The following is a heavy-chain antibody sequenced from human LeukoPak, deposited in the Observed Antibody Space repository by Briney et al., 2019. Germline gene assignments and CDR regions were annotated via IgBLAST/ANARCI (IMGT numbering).Heavy chain of an antibody. V-gene: IGHV1-18*01. J-gene: IGHJ3*02. D-gene: IGHD3-9*01. Sequence: ASVKVSCKASGYTFTSYGISRVRQAPGQGLEWMGWISAYNGNTNYAQKLQGRVTMTTDTSTSTAYMELRSLRSDDTAVYYCARDRAHYDILTGYSNDAFDIWGQGTMVTVSS. CDR3: ARDRAHYDILTGYSNDAFDI. CDR2: ISAYNGNT. CDR1: GYTFTSYG.